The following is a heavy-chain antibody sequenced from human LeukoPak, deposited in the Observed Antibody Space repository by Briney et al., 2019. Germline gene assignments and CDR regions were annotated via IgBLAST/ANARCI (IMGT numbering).Heavy chain of an antibody. D-gene: IGHD3-10*01. CDR2: INPNSGGT. J-gene: IGHJ4*02. CDR3: ARGRDRGVIDFDY. CDR1: GYTFTGYY. Sequence: GASVKVSCKASGYTFTGYYMHWVRQAPGQGLEWMGWINPNSGGTNYAQKFQGRVTMTRDTSISTAYMEVSRLTFDDTAVYYCARGRDRGVIDFDYWGRGTLVTVSS. V-gene: IGHV1-2*02.